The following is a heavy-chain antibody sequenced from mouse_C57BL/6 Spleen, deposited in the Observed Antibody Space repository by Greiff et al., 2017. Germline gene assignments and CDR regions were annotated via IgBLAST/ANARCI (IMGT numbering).Heavy chain of an antibody. CDR3: TRWTTVVARYAMDY. Sequence: QVQLQQSGAELVRPGASVTLSCKASGYTFTDYEMHWVKQTPVHGLEWIGAIDPETGGTAYNQKFKGKAILTADKSSSTAYMELRSLTADDTAVYDCTRWTTVVARYAMDYWGKGTSVTVSS. CDR1: GYTFTDYE. D-gene: IGHD1-1*01. J-gene: IGHJ4*01. V-gene: IGHV1-15*01. CDR2: IDPETGGT.